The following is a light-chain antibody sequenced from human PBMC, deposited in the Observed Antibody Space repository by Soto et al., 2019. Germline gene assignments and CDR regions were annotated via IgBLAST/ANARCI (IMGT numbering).Light chain of an antibody. CDR3: QQYNSYSWT. CDR1: QSISSW. V-gene: IGKV1-5*03. CDR2: KAS. Sequence: DIQMTQSPSTLSASVGDRVTITCRASQSISSWLAWYQQKPGKAPKLLIYKASSLESGVPSRFSGSGSGTEFTLTISSLQPDDFATYYCQQYNSYSWTFAQGPRVDIK. J-gene: IGKJ1*01.